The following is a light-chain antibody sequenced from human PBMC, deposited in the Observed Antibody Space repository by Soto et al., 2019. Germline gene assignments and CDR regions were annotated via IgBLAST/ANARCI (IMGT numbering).Light chain of an antibody. J-gene: IGKJ1*01. Sequence: EIVMTQSPATLSLSPGERATLSFRASQSVRSNLAWYQQKPGQAPRLLIYGASTRATGIPARFSGSGSGTEFTLTISSLQSEDFAVYYCQQYNNWWTFGQGTKVDIK. CDR2: GAS. CDR1: QSVRSN. CDR3: QQYNNWWT. V-gene: IGKV3-15*01.